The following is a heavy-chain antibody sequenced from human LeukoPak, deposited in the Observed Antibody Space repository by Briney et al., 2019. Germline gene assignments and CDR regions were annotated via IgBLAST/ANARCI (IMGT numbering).Heavy chain of an antibody. V-gene: IGHV3-73*01. J-gene: IGHJ4*02. D-gene: IGHD6-13*01. CDR1: GFNFSGSA. CDR3: TRRSIASPRTDDY. Sequence: GGSLRLSCAASGFNFSGSAIHWVRQASGKGLEWVGRIRSKSHSYATTYAASLKGRFTISRDDSKNTTYLQLSSLKTDDTAVYYCTRRSIASPRTDDYWGQGTLVTVSS. CDR2: IRSKSHSYAT.